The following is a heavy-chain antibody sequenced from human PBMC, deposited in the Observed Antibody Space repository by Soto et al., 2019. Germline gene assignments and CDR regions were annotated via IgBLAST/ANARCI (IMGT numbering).Heavy chain of an antibody. J-gene: IGHJ4*02. V-gene: IGHV3-30*03. CDR2: ISYDGSDSYDGSHK. Sequence: QVQLVESGGGVVQPGRSLRLSCAGSGFPFSSYGMHWVRQAPGKGLEWVAVISYDGSDSYDGSHKSYADSVKGRFTISRDNSKNTLYVQMNSLTPEDTAVYFCARPGRNFWSGRYYFDFWGQGTLVTVSP. CDR1: GFPFSSYG. D-gene: IGHD3-3*01. CDR3: ARPGRNFWSGRYYFDF.